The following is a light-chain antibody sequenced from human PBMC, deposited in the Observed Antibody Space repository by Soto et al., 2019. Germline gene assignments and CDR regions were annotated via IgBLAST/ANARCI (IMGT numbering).Light chain of an antibody. CDR1: QSVSSH. J-gene: IGKJ4*01. V-gene: IGKV3D-7*01. Sequence: EIVLTQSPATLSLSPGERATLSCRASQSVSSHLAWYQQKPGQSPRLLIYGASTRATAIPARFSGSGSGTDFTLTVSSLQPEDFAVYYCQHDYNLLTFGGGTKVDIK. CDR2: GAS. CDR3: QHDYNLLT.